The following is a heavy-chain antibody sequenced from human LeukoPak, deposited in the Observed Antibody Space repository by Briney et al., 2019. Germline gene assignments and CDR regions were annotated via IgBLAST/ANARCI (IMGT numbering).Heavy chain of an antibody. Sequence: GGSLRLSCAASGFTFSSYGMHWVRQAPGKGLEWVAVISYDGSNKYYADSVKGRFTISRDNSKNTLYLQMNSLRAEDTAVYYCAKDNNWELTTIRFDYWGQGTLVTVSS. V-gene: IGHV3-30*18. CDR2: ISYDGSNK. CDR3: AKDNNWELTTIRFDY. D-gene: IGHD1-26*01. CDR1: GFTFSSYG. J-gene: IGHJ4*02.